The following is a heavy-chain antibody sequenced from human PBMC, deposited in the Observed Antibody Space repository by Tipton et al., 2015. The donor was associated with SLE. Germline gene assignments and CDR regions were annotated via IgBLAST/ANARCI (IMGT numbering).Heavy chain of an antibody. J-gene: IGHJ4*02. CDR3: ARGGAARTVDY. D-gene: IGHD6-6*01. CDR1: GFTFRNYW. Sequence: SLRLSCAASGFTFRNYWMSWFRQAAGRGLEWVANINQDGGEKNYVDSVKGRFTIPRENGKNSLYLQMSSLRAEDTAVYYCARGGAARTVDYWGQGTLVTVSS. V-gene: IGHV3-7*03. CDR2: INQDGGEK.